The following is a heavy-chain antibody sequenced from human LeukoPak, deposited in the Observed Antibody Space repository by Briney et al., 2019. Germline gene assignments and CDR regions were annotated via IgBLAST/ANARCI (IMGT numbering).Heavy chain of an antibody. CDR3: TTELYSNYGSY. V-gene: IGHV3-23*01. J-gene: IGHJ4*02. CDR1: GFTFSSYA. D-gene: IGHD4-11*01. CDR2: ISGSGGST. Sequence: SGGSLRLSCAASGFTFSSYAMSWVRQAPGKGLEWVSAISGSGGSTYYADSVKGRFTISRDNSKNTLYLQMNSLRAEDTAVYYCTTELYSNYGSYWGQGTLVTVSS.